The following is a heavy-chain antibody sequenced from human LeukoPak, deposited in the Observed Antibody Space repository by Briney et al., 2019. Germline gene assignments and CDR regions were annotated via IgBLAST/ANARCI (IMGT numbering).Heavy chain of an antibody. J-gene: IGHJ4*02. D-gene: IGHD6-19*01. Sequence: GGSLRLSCAASGFTVSSNYMSWVRQAPGKGLEWVSVIYSGSSSTYYTDSVKGRFTIPRHNSKNTLYLQMNSLRAEDTAVYYCARVGSGWYDFDYWGQGTLVTVSS. CDR1: GFTVSSNY. V-gene: IGHV3-53*04. CDR2: IYSGSSST. CDR3: ARVGSGWYDFDY.